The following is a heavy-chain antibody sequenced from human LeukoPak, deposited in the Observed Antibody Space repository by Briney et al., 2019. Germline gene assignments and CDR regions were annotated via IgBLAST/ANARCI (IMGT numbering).Heavy chain of an antibody. V-gene: IGHV3-23*01. CDR2: ISGSGGST. Sequence: GGTLRLSCAASGFTFSSYGMSWVRQAPGKGLEWVSAISGSGGSTYYADSVKGRFTISRDNSKNTLYLQMNSLRAEDTAVYYCAKASHTAMVPFDYWGQGTLVTVSS. D-gene: IGHD5-18*01. J-gene: IGHJ4*02. CDR3: AKASHTAMVPFDY. CDR1: GFTFSSYG.